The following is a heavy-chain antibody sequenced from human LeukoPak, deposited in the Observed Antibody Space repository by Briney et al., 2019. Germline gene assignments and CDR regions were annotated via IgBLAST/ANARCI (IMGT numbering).Heavy chain of an antibody. J-gene: IGHJ4*02. Sequence: GGSLRLSCAASGFTFSSYAMSWVRQAQGPGLEWVSAISGSGGSSYYADSVKGRFTISRDNSKNTLYLQMNSLRAEDTAVYYCAKSFGLAAHPYFDYWGQGTLVTVSS. D-gene: IGHD6-6*01. V-gene: IGHV3-23*01. CDR3: AKSFGLAAHPYFDY. CDR2: ISGSGGSS. CDR1: GFTFSSYA.